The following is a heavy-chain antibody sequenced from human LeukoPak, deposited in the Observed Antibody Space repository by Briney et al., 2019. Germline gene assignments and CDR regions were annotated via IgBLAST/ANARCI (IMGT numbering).Heavy chain of an antibody. CDR1: GGSFSDYN. D-gene: IGHD1-1*01. CDR3: ARGLDLDGLDY. CDR2: INDSGTT. V-gene: IGHV4-34*01. Sequence: PAETLSLTCGVSGGSFSDYNWTWLRQSPEKGGEWGGDINDSGTTQYNPSLRGRVNISVATANFQFSLRLTSLTAADTAVYYCARGLDLDGLDYWGQGTLVTVSS. J-gene: IGHJ4*02.